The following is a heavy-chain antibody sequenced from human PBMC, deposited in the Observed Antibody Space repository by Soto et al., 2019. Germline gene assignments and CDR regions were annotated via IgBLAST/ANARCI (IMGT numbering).Heavy chain of an antibody. D-gene: IGHD5-18*01. CDR3: AKDVYSYGYI. J-gene: IGHJ4*02. CDR2: ISGSGGST. V-gene: IGHV3-23*01. Sequence: GGLMRHSCGVCGCSCSSYARSWVSQAPGKGLEWVSAISGSGGSTYYADSVKGRFTISRDNSKNTLYLQMNSLRAEDTAVYYCAKDVYSYGYIWGQGTLVTVSS. CDR1: GCSCSSYA.